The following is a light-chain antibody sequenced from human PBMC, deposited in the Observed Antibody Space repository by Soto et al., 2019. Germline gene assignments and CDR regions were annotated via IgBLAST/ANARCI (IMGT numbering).Light chain of an antibody. J-gene: IGKJ4*01. V-gene: IGKV3-15*01. CDR3: QQYNNWPPLT. Sequence: IVMTQSPPTLSVSPGERATLSCRASRSISTNVAWYQHKSGQAPRLLIYSASTRATGIPTRFSGSGSGTEFTLTISSLQSEDFAVYYCQQYNNWPPLTFGGGTKVDIK. CDR1: RSISTN. CDR2: SAS.